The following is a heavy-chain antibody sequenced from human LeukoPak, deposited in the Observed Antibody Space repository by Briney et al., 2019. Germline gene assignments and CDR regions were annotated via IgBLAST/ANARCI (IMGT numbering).Heavy chain of an antibody. Sequence: GGSLRLSCAASGFTFSIYSMSWVRQAPGKGLEWLSYISTSSTTIYYADSVKGRFTISRDDARNSLSLQMNSLRADDTAVYYCAEEMGYCTGGSCYRWFDSWGQGTLVTVSS. CDR1: GFTFSIYS. CDR3: AEEMGYCTGGSCYRWFDS. D-gene: IGHD2-15*01. V-gene: IGHV3-48*01. J-gene: IGHJ5*01. CDR2: ISTSSTTI.